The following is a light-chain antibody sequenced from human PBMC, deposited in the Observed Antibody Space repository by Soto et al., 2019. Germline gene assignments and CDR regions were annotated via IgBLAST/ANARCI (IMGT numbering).Light chain of an antibody. CDR3: AAWDDSRTGVI. CDR2: NNN. Sequence: QSVVTQPPSASGTPGQRVTISCSGSSSNIGSNIVNWYQQLPGTAPKLLIFNNNQRPSGVPDRFSGSKSGTSASLAISGLQSEDEADYYCAAWDDSRTGVIFGGGTKLPV. J-gene: IGLJ2*01. V-gene: IGLV1-44*01. CDR1: SSNIGSNI.